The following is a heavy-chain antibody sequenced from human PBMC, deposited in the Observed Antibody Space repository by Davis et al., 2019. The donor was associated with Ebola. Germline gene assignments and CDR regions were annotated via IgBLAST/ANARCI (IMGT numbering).Heavy chain of an antibody. D-gene: IGHD3-10*01. J-gene: IGHJ4*02. V-gene: IGHV4-59*01. CDR2: ISDTGST. CDR1: GGSISSYY. CDR3: ARVWNDYGSGSYYDY. Sequence: SETLSLTCSVSGGSISSYYWSWIRQPPGRGLEWIGYISDTGSTTHNPSLESRVTISLDSSKNQFSLKLTSVTTADTAMYYCARVWNDYGSGSYYDYWGQGILVTVSS.